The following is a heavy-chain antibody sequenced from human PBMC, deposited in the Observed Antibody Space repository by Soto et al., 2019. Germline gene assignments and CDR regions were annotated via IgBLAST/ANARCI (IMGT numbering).Heavy chain of an antibody. V-gene: IGHV3-23*01. CDR3: AKRSSSSTVDY. Sequence: EVQLLESGGGLVQPGESLRLSCAASGFTFSSYAMSWVRQAPGKGLEGVSGISGSDDSTDYAGSVKGRFTMSRDNSKNTLYLQMNSLRAEDTAVYYCAKRSSSSTVDYWGQGTLVTVSS. D-gene: IGHD6-6*01. J-gene: IGHJ4*02. CDR2: ISGSDDST. CDR1: GFTFSSYA.